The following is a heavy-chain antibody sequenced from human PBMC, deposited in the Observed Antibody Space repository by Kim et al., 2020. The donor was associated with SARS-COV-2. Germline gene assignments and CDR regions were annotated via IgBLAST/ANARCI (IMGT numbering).Heavy chain of an antibody. V-gene: IGHV3-30*18. CDR3: AKDQSSMTHP. D-gene: IGHD3-22*01. J-gene: IGHJ5*02. Sequence: GGSLRLSCAASGFTFSNYDMHWLRQAPGKGLEWVAVISKEGSNKYYADSVKGRFTISRDNSKNTLYLQMNSLRTEDTAVYYCAKDQSSMTHPWGQGTLAT. CDR2: ISKEGSNK. CDR1: GFTFSNYD.